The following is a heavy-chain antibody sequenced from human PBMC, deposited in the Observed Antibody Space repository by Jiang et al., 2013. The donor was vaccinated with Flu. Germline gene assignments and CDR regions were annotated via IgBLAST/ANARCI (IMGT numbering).Heavy chain of an antibody. D-gene: IGHD1-26*01. CDR1: GYTFISHW. V-gene: IGHV1-46*01. J-gene: IGHJ4*02. Sequence: SGAEVKKPGASVKISCKASGYTFISHWIHWVRKAPGQGPEWMGVINPNGGYTRYAQKFQDRVIMTRDTATSTFYLELSNLRSDDTALYYCARDWSRSYRFDQWGQGTLVTVSS. CDR3: ARDWSRSYRFDQ. CDR2: INPNGGYT.